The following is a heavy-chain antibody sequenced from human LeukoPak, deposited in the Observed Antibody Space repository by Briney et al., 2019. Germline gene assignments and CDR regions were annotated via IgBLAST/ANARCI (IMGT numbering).Heavy chain of an antibody. Sequence: GGSLRLSCAASGFTFRRYDMSWVRQAPGKGLEWVPAISGNGDSTYYVESVKGRFTISRDNSKNTLYLQMNSLRAEDTAVYYCALYCSGGSCYSMGGALDIWGQGAVVTVSS. CDR3: ALYCSGGSCYSMGGALDI. J-gene: IGHJ3*02. D-gene: IGHD2-15*01. V-gene: IGHV3-23*01. CDR1: GFTFRRYD. CDR2: ISGNGDST.